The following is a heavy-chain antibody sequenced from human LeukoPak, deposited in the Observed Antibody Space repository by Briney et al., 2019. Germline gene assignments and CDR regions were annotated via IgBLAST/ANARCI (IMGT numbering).Heavy chain of an antibody. V-gene: IGHV1-18*01. CDR3: ARDRSVMITFGGVIILNS. D-gene: IGHD3-16*02. J-gene: IGHJ4*02. CDR1: GYTFTGHG. Sequence: ASVKVSCKASGYTFTGHGISWLRQAPGQGLEWMGWISGYNGNTHYAQKFQDRVTLTSDRSTSSAHMEVRSLRSDDTAVYYCARDRSVMITFGGVIILNSWGQGTLVTVSS. CDR2: ISGYNGNT.